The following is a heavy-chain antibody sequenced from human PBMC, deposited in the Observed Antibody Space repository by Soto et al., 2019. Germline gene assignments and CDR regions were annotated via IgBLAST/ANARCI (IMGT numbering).Heavy chain of an antibody. CDR1: GFTFDDYA. Sequence: GGSLRLSCAASGFTFDDYAMHWVRQAPGKGLEWVSGISWNSGSIGYADSVKGRFTISRDNAKNSLYLRMNSLRAEDTALYYCAKGLGTMVRGPPFDPWGQGTLVTVSS. V-gene: IGHV3-9*01. D-gene: IGHD3-10*01. CDR2: ISWNSGSI. CDR3: AKGLGTMVRGPPFDP. J-gene: IGHJ5*02.